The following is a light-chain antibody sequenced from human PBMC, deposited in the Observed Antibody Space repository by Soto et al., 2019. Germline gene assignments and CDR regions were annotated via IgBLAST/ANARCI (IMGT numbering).Light chain of an antibody. J-gene: IGLJ1*01. V-gene: IGLV2-14*03. CDR3: GSYSISNYV. Sequence: QSVLTQPASVSGSPGQSITISCTGTSSDVGGYNYVSWYQQHPGKAPKLIIYDVSNRPSGVSNRFSGSKSGNTASLTISGLQAEDEADYYCGSYSISNYVFGTGPKVTVL. CDR2: DVS. CDR1: SSDVGGYNY.